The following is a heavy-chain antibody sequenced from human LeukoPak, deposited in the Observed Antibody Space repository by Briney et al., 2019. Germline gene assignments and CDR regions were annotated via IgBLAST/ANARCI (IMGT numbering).Heavy chain of an antibody. Sequence: GGSLRLSCVVSRFTFSGYWMRWGRQAPGKGLERVAAINKDGSEKRYVDSVEGRFTISRDNARNSVYLQMASLGAEDTAVYYCATYTQHFGAPGGADYWGLGTLVTVSS. V-gene: IGHV3-7*03. CDR3: ATYTQHFGAPGGADY. CDR1: RFTFSGYW. CDR2: INKDGSEK. D-gene: IGHD2-8*02. J-gene: IGHJ4*02.